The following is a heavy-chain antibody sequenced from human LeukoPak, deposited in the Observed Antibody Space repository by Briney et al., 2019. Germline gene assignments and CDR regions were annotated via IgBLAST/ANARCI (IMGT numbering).Heavy chain of an antibody. J-gene: IGHJ4*02. CDR2: IKQDGSEK. CDR3: ARDSGSSGVDY. D-gene: IGHD3-22*01. CDR1: GFTFSSRDW. Sequence: GGSLRLSCAASGFTFSSRDWMTWVRQAPGKGLEWVANIKQDGSEKYYVDSVKGRFTISRDNSKNTLYLQMNSLRAEDTAVYYCARDSGSSGVDYWGQGTLVTVSS. V-gene: IGHV3-7*01.